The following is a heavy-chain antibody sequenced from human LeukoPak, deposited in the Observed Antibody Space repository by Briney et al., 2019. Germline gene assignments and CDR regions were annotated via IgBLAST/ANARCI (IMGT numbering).Heavy chain of an antibody. D-gene: IGHD2-2*01. CDR3: ARRGRLGYCSSTSCSYYDFWSGSYYYYMDV. V-gene: IGHV4-34*01. Sequence: SETLSLTCAVYGGSFSGYYWSWIRQPPGKGLEWIGEINHSGSTNYNPSLKSRVTISVDTFKNQFSLKLSSVTAADTAVYYCARRGRLGYCSSTSCSYYDFWSGSYYYYMDVWGKGTTVTVSS. J-gene: IGHJ6*03. CDR2: INHSGST. CDR1: GGSFSGYY.